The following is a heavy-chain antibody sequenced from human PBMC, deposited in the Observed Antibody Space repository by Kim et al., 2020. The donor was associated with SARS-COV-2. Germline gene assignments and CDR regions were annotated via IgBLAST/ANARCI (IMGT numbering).Heavy chain of an antibody. V-gene: IGHV3-7*03. J-gene: IGHJ2*01. CDR3: ARLYFDWTPRYFDL. CDR1: GFTFSSYW. D-gene: IGHD3-9*01. CDR2: IKQDGSEK. Sequence: GGSLRLSCAASGFTFSSYWMSWVRQAPGKGLEWVANIKQDGSEKYYVDSVKGRFTISRDNAKNSLYLQMNSLRAEDTAVYYCARLYFDWTPRYFDLWGRGTLVTVSS.